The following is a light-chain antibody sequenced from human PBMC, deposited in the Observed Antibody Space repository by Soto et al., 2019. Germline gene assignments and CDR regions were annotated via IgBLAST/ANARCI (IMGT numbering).Light chain of an antibody. CDR3: QQYNNWPGT. CDR1: QSVSSN. V-gene: IGKV3-15*01. J-gene: IGKJ1*01. Sequence: EIVMTQSPATLSVSPGERATLSXXXXQSVSSNLAWYQQKPGQAPRLLIYGASTRATGIPARFSGSGSGTEFTLTISSLQSEDFAVYYCQQYNNWPGTFGQGTKVEIK. CDR2: GAS.